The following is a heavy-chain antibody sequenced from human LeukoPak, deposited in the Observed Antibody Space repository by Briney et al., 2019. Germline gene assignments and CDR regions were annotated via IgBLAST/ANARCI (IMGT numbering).Heavy chain of an antibody. D-gene: IGHD5-24*01. V-gene: IGHV4-59*01. CDR2: IYYSGST. CDR3: ARDKWGDGFNFDY. CDR1: GGSFNAYY. Sequence: ASETLSLTCTVSGGSFNAYYWTWFRQPPGKGLEWIGYIYYSGSTNYNPSLKSRVTISVDTSKNQFSLKLSSVTAADTAVYYCARDKWGDGFNFDYWGQGTLVTVSS. J-gene: IGHJ4*02.